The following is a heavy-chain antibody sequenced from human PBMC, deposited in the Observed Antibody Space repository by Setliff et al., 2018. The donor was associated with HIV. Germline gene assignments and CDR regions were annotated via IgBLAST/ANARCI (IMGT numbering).Heavy chain of an antibody. J-gene: IGHJ4*02. CDR2: MCHGGNNN. CDR1: GYSISSDYC. Sequence: TLSLTCGVSGYSISSDYCWGWIRQPPGKGLEWIGNMCHGGNNNYYNPSLKSRVTISVDTSKNQFFLKVTSVTAADTAVYYCARQTATGTSATFDSWGQGSLVTVSS. V-gene: IGHV4-38-2*01. D-gene: IGHD2-21*02. CDR3: ARQTATGTSATFDS.